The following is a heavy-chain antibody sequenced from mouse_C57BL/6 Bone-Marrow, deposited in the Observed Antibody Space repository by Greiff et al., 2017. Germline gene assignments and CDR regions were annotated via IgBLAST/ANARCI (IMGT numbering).Heavy chain of an antibody. J-gene: IGHJ3*01. Sequence: QVQLQQPGAELVKPGASVKLSCKASGYTFTSYWMHWVKQRPGQGLEWIGMIHPNSGSTNYNEKFKSKATLTVDNSSSTAYMQLSSLTSEDSAVYYCARGKNGNYGTYWGQGTLVTVSA. V-gene: IGHV1-64*01. CDR3: ARGKNGNYGTY. CDR1: GYTFTSYW. D-gene: IGHD2-1*01. CDR2: IHPNSGST.